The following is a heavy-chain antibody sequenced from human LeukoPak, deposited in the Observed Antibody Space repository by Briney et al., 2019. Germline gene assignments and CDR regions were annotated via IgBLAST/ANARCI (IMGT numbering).Heavy chain of an antibody. Sequence: GGSLRLSCAASGITFSNSAMTWVRQAPGKGLEWVSAISASDGSTYHADSVKGRFTISRDNSKNTLYLQMNSLRAEDTAVYYCAKVMSPHYYDGSGSSRAFDYWGQGTLVSVSS. J-gene: IGHJ4*02. V-gene: IGHV3-23*01. CDR2: ISASDGST. CDR3: AKVMSPHYYDGSGSSRAFDY. CDR1: GITFSNSA. D-gene: IGHD3-22*01.